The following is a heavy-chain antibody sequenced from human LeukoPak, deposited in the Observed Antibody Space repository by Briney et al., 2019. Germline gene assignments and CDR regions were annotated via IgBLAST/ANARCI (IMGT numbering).Heavy chain of an antibody. D-gene: IGHD3-22*01. Sequence: GGSLRLSCAASGFTFNSYEMNWVRQAPGKGLEWVSYISSSGSTIYYADSVKGRFTISRDNAKNSLYLQMNSLRAEDTAVYYCARELFYYDSSGIWGQGTLVTVSS. CDR2: ISSSGSTI. CDR1: GFTFNSYE. V-gene: IGHV3-48*03. CDR3: ARELFYYDSSGI. J-gene: IGHJ4*02.